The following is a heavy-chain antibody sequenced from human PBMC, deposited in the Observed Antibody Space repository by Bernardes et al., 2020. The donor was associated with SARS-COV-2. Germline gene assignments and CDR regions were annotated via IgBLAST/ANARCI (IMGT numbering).Heavy chain of an antibody. CDR2: ISGSGGST. CDR1: GFTFSSYA. CDR3: ARIKSCGLDAFDI. V-gene: IGHV3-23*01. J-gene: IGHJ3*02. D-gene: IGHD2-21*01. Sequence: GGSLRLSCAASGFTFSSYAMSWVRQAPGKGLEWVSAISGSGGSTYYADSVKGRFTISRDNSKNTLYLQMNSLRAEDTAVYYCARIKSCGLDAFDIWGKGTMVTVSS.